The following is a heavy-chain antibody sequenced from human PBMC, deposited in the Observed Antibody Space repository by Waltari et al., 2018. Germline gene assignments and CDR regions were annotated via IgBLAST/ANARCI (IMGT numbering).Heavy chain of an antibody. V-gene: IGHV4-34*01. CDR3: ARGVYYYGMDV. CDR2: INHSGST. CDR1: GGSFSGYY. Sequence: QVQLQQWGAGLLKPSETLSLTCAVYGGSFSGYYWSWIRQPPGKGLEWIGEINHSGSTNNNPSLKSRVTISVDTSKNQFSLKLSSVTAADTAVYYCARGVYYYGMDVWGQGTTVTVSS. J-gene: IGHJ6*02.